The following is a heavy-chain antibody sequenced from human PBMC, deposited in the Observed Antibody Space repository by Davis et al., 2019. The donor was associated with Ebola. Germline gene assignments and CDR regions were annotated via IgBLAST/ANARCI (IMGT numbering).Heavy chain of an antibody. CDR1: GFTFSSYA. CDR2: ISGSGGST. CDR3: AREGDAFDF. V-gene: IGHV3-23*01. Sequence: PGGSLRLSCAASGFTFSSYAMSWVRQAPGKGPEWVSAISGSGGSTYYADSVKGRFTISRDNAKNSLYLQMNSLRAEDTAVYYCAREGDAFDFWGQGTMVTVSP. J-gene: IGHJ3*01.